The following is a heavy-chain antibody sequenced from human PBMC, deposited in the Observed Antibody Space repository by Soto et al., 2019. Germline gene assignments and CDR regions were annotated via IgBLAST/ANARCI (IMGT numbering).Heavy chain of an antibody. CDR3: AHSYYDYIWGSYRTYYFDY. CDR2: IYWDDDT. V-gene: IGHV2-5*02. D-gene: IGHD3-16*02. CDR1: GFSLSTSGVG. J-gene: IGHJ4*02. Sequence: QITLKESGPTLVTPTPTLTLTCTFSGFSLSTSGVGVGWIRQPPGKALEWLALIYWDDDTRYSPSLKSRLTITKDTSKNQVVLTMTNMDPVDTATYYCAHSYYDYIWGSYRTYYFDYWGQGTLVTVSS.